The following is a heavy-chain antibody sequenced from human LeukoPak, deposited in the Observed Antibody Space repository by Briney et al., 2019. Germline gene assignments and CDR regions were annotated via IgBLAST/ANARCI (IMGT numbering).Heavy chain of an antibody. CDR3: ARHARGGYSSSWLGYYFDY. D-gene: IGHD6-13*01. CDR1: GGSFSGYY. CDR2: INHSGST. J-gene: IGHJ4*02. Sequence: PSETLSLTCAVYGGSFSGYYWSWIRQPPGKGLEWIGEINHSGSTNCNPSLKSRVTISVDTSKNQFSLKLSSVTAADTAVYYCARHARGGYSSSWLGYYFDYWGQGTLVTVSS. V-gene: IGHV4-34*01.